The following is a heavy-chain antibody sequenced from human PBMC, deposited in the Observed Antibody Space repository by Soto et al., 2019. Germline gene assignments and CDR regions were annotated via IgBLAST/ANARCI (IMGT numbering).Heavy chain of an antibody. CDR3: AREKTPYGMDV. V-gene: IGHV1-8*01. CDR1: GSTFTSYD. CDR2: MNPNSGNT. Sequence: QVPLVQSGAEVKEPGASVKVSCKASGSTFTSYDINCVRQATGQGLEWMGWMNPNSGNTGYAQKFQGRVTMTRNTAVSTAYMELSSLRSEDTAVDDCAREKTPYGMDVWGQGTTVTVAS. J-gene: IGHJ6*02.